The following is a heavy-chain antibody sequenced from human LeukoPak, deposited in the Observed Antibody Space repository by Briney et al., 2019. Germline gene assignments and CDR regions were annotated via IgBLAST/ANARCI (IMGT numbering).Heavy chain of an antibody. CDR1: GFTFSSHW. CDR3: ARLIEAFGFDY. V-gene: IGHV3-7*02. D-gene: IGHD3-3*02. Sequence: GGSLRLSCAASGFTFSSHWMSWVRRAPGKGLEWVANIKQDGSEKYYVDSVKGRFTISRDNARNSLYLQMNSLRAEDTAVYYCARLIEAFGFDYWGQGTLVTVSS. CDR2: IKQDGSEK. J-gene: IGHJ4*02.